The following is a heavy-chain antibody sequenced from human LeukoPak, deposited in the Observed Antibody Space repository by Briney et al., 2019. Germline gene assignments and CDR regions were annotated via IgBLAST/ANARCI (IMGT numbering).Heavy chain of an antibody. D-gene: IGHD3-22*01. J-gene: IGHJ4*02. CDR2: ISSSSSYI. Sequence: PGGSLRLSCAVSGFTFSSYSMNWVRQAPGKGLEWVSSISSSSSYIYYADSMKGRITISRDNTKNTVYLQMNSLRAEDTAVYYCARGLAYYYDSSAYFLDHWGQGTLVTVSS. CDR1: GFTFSSYS. CDR3: ARGLAYYYDSSAYFLDH. V-gene: IGHV3-21*01.